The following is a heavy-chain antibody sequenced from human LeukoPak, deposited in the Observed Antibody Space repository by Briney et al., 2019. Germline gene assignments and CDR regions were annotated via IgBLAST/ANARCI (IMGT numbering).Heavy chain of an antibody. Sequence: GGSLRLSCAASGFTLRSYGMHWVRQAPGKGLEWVSFIRDDGSNKYYVDSVKGRSTVSRDDSKDTLYLQLNSLRPEDTAVYYCAKDLHQVFDIWGQGKMVTVSS. CDR2: IRDDGSNK. D-gene: IGHD2-2*01. CDR1: GFTLRSYG. J-gene: IGHJ3*02. V-gene: IGHV3-30*02. CDR3: AKDLHQVFDI.